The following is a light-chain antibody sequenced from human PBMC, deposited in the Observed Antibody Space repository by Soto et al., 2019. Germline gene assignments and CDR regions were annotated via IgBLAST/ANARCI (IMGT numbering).Light chain of an antibody. CDR1: QSVSTN. V-gene: IGKV3-15*01. J-gene: IGKJ4*01. CDR3: QQYNNWPLT. Sequence: EIVMTQSPVTLSVSPGERATLSCRASQSVSTNLAWYQQKPGQAPRLLIYGASPRATAIPARFSGSGSGTEFTLTISSLQSEDFAVYYCQQYNNWPLTFGGGTKVEIK. CDR2: GAS.